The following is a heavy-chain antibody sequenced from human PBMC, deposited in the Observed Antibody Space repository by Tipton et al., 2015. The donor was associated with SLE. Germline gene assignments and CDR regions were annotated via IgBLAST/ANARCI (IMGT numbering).Heavy chain of an antibody. V-gene: IGHV3-48*03. CDR3: ARGGQQLVESVSEYFQH. Sequence: ALRLSCAASGFTFSSYEMNWVRQAPGKGLEWVSYISSSGSTIYYADSVKGRFTISRDNAKNSLYLQMNSLRAEDTAVYYCARGGQQLVESVSEYFQHWGQGTLVTVSS. CDR1: GFTFSSYE. J-gene: IGHJ1*01. D-gene: IGHD6-13*01. CDR2: ISSSGSTI.